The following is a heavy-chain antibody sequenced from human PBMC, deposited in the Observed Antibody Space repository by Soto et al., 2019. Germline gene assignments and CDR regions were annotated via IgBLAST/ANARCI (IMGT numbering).Heavy chain of an antibody. D-gene: IGHD6-13*01. CDR3: ARDRVAGAGNYYYSSMDV. CDR2: IWYDGSNK. V-gene: IGHV3-33*01. Sequence: GESLRLSCAASGFTFSSYGMHWVRQAPGKGLEWVAVIWYDGSNKYYADSGKGRFTNSRYNSKNTLYLQMNSLRAEDTAAYYWARDRVAGAGNYYYSSMDVWGKGTTVTVSS. CDR1: GFTFSSYG. J-gene: IGHJ6*03.